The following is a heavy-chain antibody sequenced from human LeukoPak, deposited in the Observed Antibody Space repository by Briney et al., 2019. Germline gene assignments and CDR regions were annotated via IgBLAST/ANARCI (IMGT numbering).Heavy chain of an antibody. CDR3: ASERRVVPADPIEYYYYYMDV. CDR2: INPNSGGT. D-gene: IGHD2-2*01. CDR1: GYTFTGYY. Sequence: VASVKVSCKASGYTFTGYYMHWVRQAPGQGLEWMGWINPNSGGTNYAQKFQGRVTMTRDTSISTAYMELSRLRFDDTAVYYCASERRVVPADPIEYYYYYMDVWGKGTTVTVSS. J-gene: IGHJ6*03. V-gene: IGHV1-2*02.